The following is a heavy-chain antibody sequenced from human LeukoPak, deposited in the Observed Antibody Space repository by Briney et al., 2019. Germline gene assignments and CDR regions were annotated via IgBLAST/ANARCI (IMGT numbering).Heavy chain of an antibody. CDR1: GFTFSSYG. D-gene: IGHD3-3*01. V-gene: IGHV3-30*03. CDR3: ARDRDLGVVTPWCDY. Sequence: PGRSLRLSCAASGFTFSSYGMQWVRQAPGKGLEWVAIISYDGSTKYYGDSVRVRFTISRDNSKSTVYLQMNSLRADDTAVYYCARDRDLGVVTPWCDYWGQGILVTVSS. J-gene: IGHJ4*02. CDR2: ISYDGSTK.